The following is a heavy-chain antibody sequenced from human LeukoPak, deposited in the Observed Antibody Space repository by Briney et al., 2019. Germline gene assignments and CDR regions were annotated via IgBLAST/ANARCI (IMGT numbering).Heavy chain of an antibody. D-gene: IGHD6-19*01. CDR1: GFTFSGSA. CDR3: TRREAVAGRSVDY. CDR2: IRSKANSYST. V-gene: IGHV3-73*01. J-gene: IGHJ4*02. Sequence: PGGSLRLSCAASGFTFSGSAMHWVRQASGKGLEWVCGIRSKANSYSTAYAAAVKGRFTSSRDDSTNTAYLQMNSLKTEDTAVYYCTRREAVAGRSVDYWGQGTLVTVSS.